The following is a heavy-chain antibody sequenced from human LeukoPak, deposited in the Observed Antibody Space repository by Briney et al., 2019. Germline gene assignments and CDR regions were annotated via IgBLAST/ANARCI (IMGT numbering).Heavy chain of an antibody. V-gene: IGHV5-51*01. Sequence: GESLKISCKGSGYSFTSYWIGWVRQMPGKGLEWMGIIYPGDSDTRYSPSFQGQVTISADKSISTAYLQWSSLKASDTAMYYCARREHGESHENYFDYWGQGTLVTVSS. D-gene: IGHD2-21*01. CDR2: IYPGDSDT. CDR1: GYSFTSYW. CDR3: ARREHGESHENYFDY. J-gene: IGHJ4*02.